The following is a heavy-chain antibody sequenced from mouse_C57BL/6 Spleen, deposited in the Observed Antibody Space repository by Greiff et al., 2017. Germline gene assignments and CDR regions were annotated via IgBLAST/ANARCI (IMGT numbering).Heavy chain of an antibody. CDR1: GFTFSDYG. V-gene: IGHV5-17*01. CDR3: ASDSNYYAMDD. D-gene: IGHD2-5*01. CDR2: ISSGSSTI. Sequence: EVQRVESGGGLVKPGGSLKLSCAASGFTFSDYGMHWVRQAPEKGLEWVAYISSGSSTIYYADTVKGRFTISRDNAKNTLFLQMTSLRSEDTAMYYCASDSNYYAMDDWGQGTSDTVSS. J-gene: IGHJ4*01.